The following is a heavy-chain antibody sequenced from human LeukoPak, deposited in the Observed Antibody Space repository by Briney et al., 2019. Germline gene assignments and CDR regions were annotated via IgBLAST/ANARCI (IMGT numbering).Heavy chain of an antibody. D-gene: IGHD6-13*01. Sequence: PGGSLRLSCTASGFTLSNYWRSWVPHTPEKGRERGANIKQDGRETVYMDSVKGRFTISRDNAQTSMYLQMSSLSAEDKAVYYCARDPYSSSWSYGMDVWGQGTTVTVSS. CDR2: IKQDGRET. V-gene: IGHV3-7*05. CDR3: ARDPYSSSWSYGMDV. CDR1: GFTLSNYW. J-gene: IGHJ6*02.